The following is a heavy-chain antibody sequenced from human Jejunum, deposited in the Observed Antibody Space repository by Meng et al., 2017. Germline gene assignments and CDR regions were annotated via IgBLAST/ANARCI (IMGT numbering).Heavy chain of an antibody. Sequence: GESLKISCVVSGFTFDDYAMHWVRQAPGKGLEWVSGVSGVGGNTYYADSVKGRFTISRDNSRNTLYLQMNSLREDDTALYYCAKGLSESYAPGHWGQGTLVTVSS. J-gene: IGHJ4*02. V-gene: IGHV3-23*01. CDR2: VSGVGGNT. CDR3: AKGLSESYAPGH. D-gene: IGHD3-16*01. CDR1: GFTFDDYA.